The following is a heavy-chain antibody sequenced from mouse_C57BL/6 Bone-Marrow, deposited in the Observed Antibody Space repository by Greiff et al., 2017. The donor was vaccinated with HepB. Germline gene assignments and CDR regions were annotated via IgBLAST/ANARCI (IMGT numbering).Heavy chain of an antibody. CDR2: IDPANGNT. J-gene: IGHJ4*01. V-gene: IGHV14-3*01. Sequence: DVQLQESVAELVRPGASVKLSCTASGFNIKNTYMHWVKQRPEQGLEWIGRIDPANGNTKYAPKFQGKATITADPSSNTAYLQLSSLTSEDTAIYYCASREDYGSSYAMDYWGQGTSVTVSS. CDR3: ASREDYGSSYAMDY. D-gene: IGHD1-1*01. CDR1: GFNIKNTY.